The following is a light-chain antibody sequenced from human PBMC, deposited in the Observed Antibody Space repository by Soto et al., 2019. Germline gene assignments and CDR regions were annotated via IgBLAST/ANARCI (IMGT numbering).Light chain of an antibody. CDR1: QSVLYNSNNKNY. V-gene: IGKV4-1*01. CDR3: QQYHSAPLS. CDR2: WAS. Sequence: DIVMTQSPDSLAVSLGERATINFKSSQSVLYNSNNKNYLAWYQQKPGQPPKLLIYWASTRESGVPDRFSGSGSGTDFTLSISSLQAEDVALYYCQQYHSAPLSFGGGTKVDIK. J-gene: IGKJ4*01.